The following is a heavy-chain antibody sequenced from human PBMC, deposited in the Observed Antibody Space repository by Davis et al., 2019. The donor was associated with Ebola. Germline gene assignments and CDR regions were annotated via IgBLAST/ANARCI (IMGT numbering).Heavy chain of an antibody. Sequence: GGSLRLSCAASGFTFSSYWMSWVRQAPGKGLEWVSSITGSGGSRYHADSVKGRFTISRDNSEHTLHLQMNGLRVEDTAIYYCAKDTSNIWFDIWGQGTNVTVSS. D-gene: IGHD1-26*01. J-gene: IGHJ3*02. CDR3: AKDTSNIWFDI. CDR1: GFTFSSYW. V-gene: IGHV3-23*01. CDR2: ITGSGGSR.